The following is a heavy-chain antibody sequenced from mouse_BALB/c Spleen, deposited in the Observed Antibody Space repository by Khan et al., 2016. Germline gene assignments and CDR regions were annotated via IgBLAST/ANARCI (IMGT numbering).Heavy chain of an antibody. J-gene: IGHJ2*01. CDR3: TRGDYYGSGY. CDR2: IHYSGST. V-gene: IGHV3-1*02. Sequence: EVQLVESGPDLVKPSQSLSLTCTVTGYSISSGYSWHWIRQFPGNKLEWMAYIHYSGSTNYNPSLKSRISITRDTSKNQFFLQLISVTTEDTATYCCTRGDYYGSGYWGQGTTLTVSS. D-gene: IGHD1-1*01. CDR1: GYSISSGYS.